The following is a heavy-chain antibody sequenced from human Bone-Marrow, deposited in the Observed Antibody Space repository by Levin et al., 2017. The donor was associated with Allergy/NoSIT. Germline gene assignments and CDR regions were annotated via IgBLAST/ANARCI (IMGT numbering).Heavy chain of an antibody. Sequence: PGGSLRLSCAASGFTFSSYAMSWVRQAPGKGLEWVSAISGSGGSTYYADSVKGRFTISRDNSKNTLYLQMNSLRAEDTAVYYCARRNGFGIITGTTQRVFDYWGQGTLVTVSS. CDR2: ISGSGGST. CDR1: GFTFSSYA. CDR3: ARRNGFGIITGTTQRVFDY. V-gene: IGHV3-23*01. D-gene: IGHD1-20*01. J-gene: IGHJ4*02.